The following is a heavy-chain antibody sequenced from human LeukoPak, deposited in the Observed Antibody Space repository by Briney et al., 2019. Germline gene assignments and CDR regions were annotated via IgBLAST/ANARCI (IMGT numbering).Heavy chain of an antibody. CDR1: GGSVNSGSSY. Sequence: SETLSLTCTVSGGSVNSGSSYWSWIRQPPGKGLEWIGCISYSGSTNYNPSLRSRVTMSLDTSKNQFSLTLSSVTAADTAVYFCATRRVGATFDYWGQGTLVTVSS. J-gene: IGHJ4*02. D-gene: IGHD1-26*01. CDR2: ISYSGST. V-gene: IGHV4-61*01. CDR3: ATRRVGATFDY.